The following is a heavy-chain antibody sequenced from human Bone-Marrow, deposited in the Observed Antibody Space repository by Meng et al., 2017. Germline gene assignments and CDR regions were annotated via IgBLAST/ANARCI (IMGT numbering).Heavy chain of an antibody. Sequence: GESLKISCAASGFTFNNYWMNWVRQAPGKGLEWVSYISSSGSTIYYADSVKGRFTISRDNAKNSQYLQMNSLRAEDTAVYYCARGPAYDSSGYPDYWGQGTLVTVSS. CDR2: ISSSGSTI. V-gene: IGHV3-48*04. J-gene: IGHJ4*02. D-gene: IGHD3-22*01. CDR3: ARGPAYDSSGYPDY. CDR1: GFTFNNYW.